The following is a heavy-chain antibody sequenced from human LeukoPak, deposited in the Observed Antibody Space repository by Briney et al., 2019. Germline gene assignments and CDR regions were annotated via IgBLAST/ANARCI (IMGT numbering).Heavy chain of an antibody. Sequence: ASVKVSCKASGYTFTSYGISWVRQAPGQGLEWMGWISAYNGNTNYAQKLQGRVTMTTDTSTSTAYMELRSLRSDDTAVYYCARANGDYGDYVLGGTYGMDVWGQGTTVTVSS. CDR2: ISAYNGNT. J-gene: IGHJ6*02. V-gene: IGHV1-18*01. D-gene: IGHD4-17*01. CDR3: ARANGDYGDYVLGGTYGMDV. CDR1: GYTFTSYG.